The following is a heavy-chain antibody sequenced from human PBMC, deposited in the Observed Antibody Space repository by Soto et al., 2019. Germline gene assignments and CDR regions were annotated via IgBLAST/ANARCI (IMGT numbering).Heavy chain of an antibody. D-gene: IGHD6-19*01. V-gene: IGHV1-69*01. CDR3: AGQYSSGWSVTADLFDP. CDR1: GGTFSSYA. CDR2: IIPIFGTA. Sequence: QVQLVQSGAEVKKPGSSVKVSCKASGGTFSSYAISWVRQAPGQGLEWMGGIIPIFGTANYAQKFQGRVTITADESTSTAYMELSSLRSEDTAVYYCAGQYSSGWSVTADLFDPWGQGTLVTVSS. J-gene: IGHJ5*02.